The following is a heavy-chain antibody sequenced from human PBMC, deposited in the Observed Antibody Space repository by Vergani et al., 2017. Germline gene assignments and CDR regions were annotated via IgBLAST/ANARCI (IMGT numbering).Heavy chain of an antibody. D-gene: IGHD1-1*01. CDR3: ATKSCCTPGCQIGYFRE. Sequence: QVHLVESGGGVVQPGRSLRLSCVVSGFTSSYYGMHWVRQAPGKGLEWVAVISYDGTQKYYADSVKGRFTISRDNSKSTLYLQMNSLRTEDTAVYCCATKSCCTPGCQIGYFREWGQGTLVTVSS. V-gene: IGHV3-30*03. CDR1: GFTSSYYG. J-gene: IGHJ1*01. CDR2: ISYDGTQK.